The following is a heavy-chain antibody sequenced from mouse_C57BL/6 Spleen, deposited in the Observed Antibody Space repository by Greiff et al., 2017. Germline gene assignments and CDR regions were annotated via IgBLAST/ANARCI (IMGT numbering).Heavy chain of an antibody. Sequence: EVQLVESEGGLVQPGSSMKLSCTASGFTFSDYYMAWVRQVPEKGLEWVANINYDGSSTYYLDSLKSRFIISRGNAKNILYLQMSSRKSKDTATYYCAREGGNAMDYWGQGTSVTVSS. CDR3: AREGGNAMDY. CDR1: GFTFSDYY. CDR2: INYDGSST. J-gene: IGHJ4*01. V-gene: IGHV5-16*01.